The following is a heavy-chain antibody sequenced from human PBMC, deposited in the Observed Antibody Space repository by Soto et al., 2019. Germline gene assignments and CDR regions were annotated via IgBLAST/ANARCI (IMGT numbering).Heavy chain of an antibody. J-gene: IGHJ4*02. D-gene: IGHD5-12*01. CDR1: GGTFSSYT. CDR2: IIPILVIA. CDR3: ARKRSGYDTAAFDY. V-gene: IGHV1-69*02. Sequence: GASVKVSCKASGGTFSSYTISWVRQAPGQGLEWMGRIIPILVIANYAQKFQGRVTITADKSTSTAYMELSSLRSEDTAVYYCARKRSGYDTAAFDYWGQGTLVTVSS.